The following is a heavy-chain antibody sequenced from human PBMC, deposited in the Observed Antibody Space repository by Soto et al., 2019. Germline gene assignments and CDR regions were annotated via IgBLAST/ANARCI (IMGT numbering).Heavy chain of an antibody. V-gene: IGHV4-31*03. CDR3: AREDGYCRGGSCYFDP. D-gene: IGHD2-15*01. J-gene: IGHJ5*02. Sequence: QVQLQESGPGLVKPSQTLSLTCTVSGGSISSGGYYWSWIRQHPGKGLEWIGYIYYSGSTYYNPSINSRVTISVDTSKNQFSLKLSSVTAAYTAVYYCAREDGYCRGGSCYFDPWGQGTLFTVSS. CDR1: GGSISSGGYY. CDR2: IYYSGST.